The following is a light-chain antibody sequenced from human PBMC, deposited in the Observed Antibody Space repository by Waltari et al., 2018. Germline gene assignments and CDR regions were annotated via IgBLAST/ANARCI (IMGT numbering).Light chain of an antibody. V-gene: IGKV3-20*01. CDR2: STS. J-gene: IGKJ4*01. CDR1: QSVTSIS. CDR3: QQYDGSAVT. Sequence: IVLTQSPHTLSLSPGERATLPCRASQSVTSISLAWYQQKPGQAPRLLIYSTSSRATDFSDRFSGSGSGTDFTLTINRLEPEDSAVYHCQQYDGSAVTFGGGTRVEIK.